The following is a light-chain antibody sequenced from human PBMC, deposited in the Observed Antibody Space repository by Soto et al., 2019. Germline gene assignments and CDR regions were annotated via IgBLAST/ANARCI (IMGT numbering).Light chain of an antibody. V-gene: IGLV2-14*01. CDR2: GVT. CDR3: SSYTSASTLLYL. Sequence: QSVLTQPASVSGSPGQSITISCTGTSSDVGGYNYVSWYRQHPGIAPKLLIYGVTNRPSGVSTRFSGSKSGNTASLTISGLHAEDEADYHCSSYTSASTLLYLFGTGTKLTVL. CDR1: SSDVGGYNY. J-gene: IGLJ1*01.